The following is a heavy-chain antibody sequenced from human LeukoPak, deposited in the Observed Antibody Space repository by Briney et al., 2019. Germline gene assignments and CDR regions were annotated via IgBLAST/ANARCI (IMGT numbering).Heavy chain of an antibody. J-gene: IGHJ5*02. V-gene: IGHV3-23*01. Sequence: PGGSLRLSCAASGFTFSSYAMSWVRQAPGKGLEWASAISGSGGSTYYADSVKGRFTISRDNSKNTLYLQMNSLRAEDTAVYYCAKDRSGYDGTNWFDPWGQGTLVTVSS. CDR1: GFTFSSYA. D-gene: IGHD5-12*01. CDR3: AKDRSGYDGTNWFDP. CDR2: ISGSGGST.